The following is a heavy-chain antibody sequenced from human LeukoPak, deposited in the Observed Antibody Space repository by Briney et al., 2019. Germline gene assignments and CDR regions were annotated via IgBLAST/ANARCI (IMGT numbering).Heavy chain of an antibody. J-gene: IGHJ4*02. CDR3: ARDRVNWNDVGGLFDY. CDR1: GFTVSTNY. D-gene: IGHD1-1*01. CDR2: IYSGGNT. Sequence: GGSLRLSCAASGFTVSTNYMSWVRQAPGKGLEWVSFIYSGGNTNYADSVKGRFTISRDISKNTPYLQMDSLSAEDTAVYYCARDRVNWNDVGGLFDYWGQGTLVTVSS. V-gene: IGHV3-53*01.